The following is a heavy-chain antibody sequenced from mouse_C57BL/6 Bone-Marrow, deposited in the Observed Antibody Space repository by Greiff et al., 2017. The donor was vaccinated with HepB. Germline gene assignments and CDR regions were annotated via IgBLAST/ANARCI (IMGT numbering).Heavy chain of an antibody. CDR1: GYAFSSYW. V-gene: IGHV1-80*01. Sequence: VQLQQSGAELVKPGASVKISCKASGYAFSSYWMNWVKQRPGKGLEWIGQIYPGDGDTNYNGKFKGKATLTADKSSSTAYMQLSSLTSEDSAVYFCARATVVATPAGFAYWGQGTLVTVSA. CDR3: ARATVVATPAGFAY. J-gene: IGHJ3*01. CDR2: IYPGDGDT. D-gene: IGHD1-1*01.